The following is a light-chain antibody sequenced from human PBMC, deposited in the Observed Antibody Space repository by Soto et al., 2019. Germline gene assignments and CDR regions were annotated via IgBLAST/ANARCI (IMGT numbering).Light chain of an antibody. CDR1: PSVGRD. J-gene: IGKJ4*01. Sequence: EIVLTQSPATLSLSPGEGATLSCRASPSVGRDLAWYQQKPGQAPRLLIYDASKRATGIAARFSGSGSGTDFTLTISSLEPEDFAVYYCQQRSDWPSTFGGGTKVQIK. CDR2: DAS. V-gene: IGKV3-11*01. CDR3: QQRSDWPST.